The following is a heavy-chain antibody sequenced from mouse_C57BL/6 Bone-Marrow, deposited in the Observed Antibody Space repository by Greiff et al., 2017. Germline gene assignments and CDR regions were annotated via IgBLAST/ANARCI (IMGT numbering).Heavy chain of an antibody. J-gene: IGHJ3*01. Sequence: EVQLQQSGAELVRPGASVKLSCTASGFNIKDDYMHWVKQRPEQGLEWIGWIDPENGDTEYASKFQGKATITADTSSSTAYLQLSSLTSEDTAVYYCTTSGTTVPAWFAYWGQGTLVTVSA. V-gene: IGHV14-4*01. CDR1: GFNIKDDY. D-gene: IGHD1-1*01. CDR3: TTSGTTVPAWFAY. CDR2: IDPENGDT.